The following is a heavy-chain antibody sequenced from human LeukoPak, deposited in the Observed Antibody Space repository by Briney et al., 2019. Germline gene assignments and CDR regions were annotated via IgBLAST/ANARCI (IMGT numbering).Heavy chain of an antibody. CDR1: GSTFSNTW. J-gene: IGHJ4*02. D-gene: IGHD3-22*01. V-gene: IGHV3-74*01. CDR3: ARDSGYSPDY. CDR2: IKGDGSST. Sequence: GSLRLSCAASGSTFSNTWMHWVRQAPGKGLVWVSLIKGDGSSTSYADSVKGRFTISRDDAKNTLYLQMNSLRAEDTAVYYCARDSGYSPDYWGQGTLVTVSS.